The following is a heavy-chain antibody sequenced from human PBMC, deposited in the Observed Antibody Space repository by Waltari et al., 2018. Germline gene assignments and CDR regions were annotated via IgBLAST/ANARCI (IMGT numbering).Heavy chain of an antibody. V-gene: IGHV4-31*03. J-gene: IGHJ4*02. Sequence: QVQLQESGPGLVKPSQTLSLTCTVSGGSISSGGYYWSWFRQHPGKGLEGIGYMYYSGTTYYTPSLKSRGTISVDTSKNQFSLKLSSVTAADTAVYYCARASGDLVGLYYFDYWGQGTLVTVSS. CDR3: ARASGDLVGLYYFDY. D-gene: IGHD7-27*01. CDR1: GGSISSGGYY. CDR2: MYYSGTT.